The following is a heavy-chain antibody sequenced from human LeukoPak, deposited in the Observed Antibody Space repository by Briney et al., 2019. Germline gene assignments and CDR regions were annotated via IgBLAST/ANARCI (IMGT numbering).Heavy chain of an antibody. CDR1: GGSFSGYY. CDR2: INHSGST. V-gene: IGHV4-34*01. Sequence: SETLSLTCAVYGGSFSGYYWSWIRQPPGKGLEWIGEINHSGSTNYNPSLKSRVTISVDTSKNQSSLKLSSVTAADTAVYYCAAGGGSYYVYYWGQGTLVTVSS. J-gene: IGHJ4*02. D-gene: IGHD1-26*01. CDR3: AAGGGSYYVYY.